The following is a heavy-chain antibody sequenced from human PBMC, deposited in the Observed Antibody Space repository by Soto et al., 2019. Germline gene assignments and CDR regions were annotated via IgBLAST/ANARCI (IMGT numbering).Heavy chain of an antibody. CDR2: ISSEGSNK. J-gene: IGHJ4*02. D-gene: IGHD3-10*01. CDR1: GFTFSSYG. V-gene: IGHV3-30*18. CDR3: AKDPVSYYSGSGSYYFHY. Sequence: QVQLVESGGGVVQPGRSLRLSCAASGFTFSSYGMHWVRQAPCKGLEWVAVISSEGSNKYYADSVKGRFTISRDNSKNTLYLQMNSLRAEETAVYYCAKDPVSYYSGSGSYYFHYWGQGTLVTVSS.